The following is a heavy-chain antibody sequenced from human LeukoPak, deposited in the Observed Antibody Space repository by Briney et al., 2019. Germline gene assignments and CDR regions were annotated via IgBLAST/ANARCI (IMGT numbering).Heavy chain of an antibody. Sequence: ASVKVSCKASGYTFTSYHMHWVRQAPGQGLEWMGIINPSGGSTNYAQRFRGRVTMTRDMSTDTVYMELSSLTSEDTAVYYCAREAITIFGLVRTQTTKGPHRFDPWGQGTLVTVSS. V-gene: IGHV1-46*01. CDR2: INPSGGST. J-gene: IGHJ5*02. D-gene: IGHD3-3*01. CDR1: GYTFTSYH. CDR3: AREAITIFGLVRTQTTKGPHRFDP.